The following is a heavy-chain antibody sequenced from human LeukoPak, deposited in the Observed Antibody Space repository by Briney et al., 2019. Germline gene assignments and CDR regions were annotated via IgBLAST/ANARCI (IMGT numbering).Heavy chain of an antibody. D-gene: IGHD4-17*01. V-gene: IGHV3-48*03. Sequence: PGGSLRLSCAASGFTFSSYEMNWVRQAPGKGLEWVSYISSSGSTIYYADSVKGRFTISRDNAKNSLYLQMNSLRAEDTAVYYCARDDYGVVGGVSAFDIWGQGTMVTVSS. J-gene: IGHJ3*02. CDR3: ARDDYGVVGGVSAFDI. CDR2: ISSSGSTI. CDR1: GFTFSSYE.